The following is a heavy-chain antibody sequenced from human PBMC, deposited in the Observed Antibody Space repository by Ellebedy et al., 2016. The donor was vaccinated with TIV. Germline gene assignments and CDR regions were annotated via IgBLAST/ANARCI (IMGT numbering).Heavy chain of an antibody. D-gene: IGHD3-16*01. J-gene: IGHJ3*02. CDR2: ICGGTI. Sequence: PGGSLRLSCAASGFTFSAFSMNWVRQAPGKGLEWISYICGGTIYYAESVKGRFTISRDNSEKALYLQMNSLKAEDTAVYNCATDALGASPGDAFDIWGQGTMVTVSS. CDR1: GFTFSAFS. CDR3: ATDALGASPGDAFDI. V-gene: IGHV3-48*01.